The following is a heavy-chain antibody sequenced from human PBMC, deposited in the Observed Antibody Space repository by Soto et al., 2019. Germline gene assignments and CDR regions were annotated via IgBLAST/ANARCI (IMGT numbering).Heavy chain of an antibody. CDR1: GGSISSYY. CDR2: FNYA. D-gene: IGHD6-19*01. CDR3: ARGVQANGWTGH. Sequence: PSETLSLTCTVSGGSISSYYWSWIRQPPGKGLEWIGYFNYALSVQSRITINPDTSKNQFSLQLKSVTPEDTAVYYCARGVQANGWTGHWGQGTLVTVSS. V-gene: IGHV4-59*04. J-gene: IGHJ4*02.